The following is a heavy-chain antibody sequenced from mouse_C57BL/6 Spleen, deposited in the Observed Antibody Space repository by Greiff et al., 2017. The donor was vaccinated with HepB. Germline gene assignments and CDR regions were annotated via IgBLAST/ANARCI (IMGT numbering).Heavy chain of an antibody. J-gene: IGHJ3*01. V-gene: IGHV5-17*01. CDR1: GFTFSDYG. CDR3: ARLTGTLGFAY. CDR2: ISSGSSTI. Sequence: EVMLVESGGGLVKPGGSLKLSCAASGFTFSDYGMHWVRQAPEKGLEWVAYISSGSSTIYYADTVKGRFTIYRDNAKNTLFLQMTSLRSEDTAMYYCARLTGTLGFAYWGQGTLVTVSA. D-gene: IGHD4-1*01.